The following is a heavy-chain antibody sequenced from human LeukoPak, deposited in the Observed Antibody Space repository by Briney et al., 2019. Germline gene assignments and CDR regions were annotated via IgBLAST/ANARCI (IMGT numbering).Heavy chain of an antibody. J-gene: IGHJ6*02. V-gene: IGHV4-34*01. CDR3: ARGRLVLYYGMDV. CDR1: GVSFSGYY. Sequence: SETLSLTCAVYGVSFSGYYWSWIRQPPGKGLEWIGEINHSGSTNYNPSLKSRVTISVDTSKNQFSLKLSSVTAADTAVYYCARGRLVLYYGMDVWGQGTTVTVSS. D-gene: IGHD2-15*01. CDR2: INHSGST.